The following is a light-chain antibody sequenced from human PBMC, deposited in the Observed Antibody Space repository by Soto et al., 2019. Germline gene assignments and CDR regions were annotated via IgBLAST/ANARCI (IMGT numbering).Light chain of an antibody. CDR2: TNN. J-gene: IGLJ2*01. CDR1: SSNIGTYS. V-gene: IGLV1-44*01. CDR3: AAWDDSPNGVV. Sequence: QSVLTQPPSASGTPGQRVTISCSGSSSNIGTYSVNWYQQLPGAAPKLLIYTNNQRPSGVPDRFSGSKSGTSASLAISGLQSGDEANYYCAAWDDSPNGVVFGGGTQLTVL.